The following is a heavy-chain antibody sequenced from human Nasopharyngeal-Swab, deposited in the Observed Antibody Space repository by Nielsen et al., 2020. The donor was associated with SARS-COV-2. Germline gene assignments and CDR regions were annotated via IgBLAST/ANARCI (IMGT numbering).Heavy chain of an antibody. CDR3: AKEEVPNDY. CDR1: GFTFSNSA. CDR2: ISISGATT. Sequence: GGSLRLSCSVSGFTFSNSALCWVRQAPGKGLEWVSAISISGATTFYADSVRGQFTISRDNDRNTVYLQMSSLTVEDTAIYYCAKEEVPNDYWGQGTLVTVSS. J-gene: IGHJ4*02. V-gene: IGHV3-23*01. D-gene: IGHD4/OR15-4a*01.